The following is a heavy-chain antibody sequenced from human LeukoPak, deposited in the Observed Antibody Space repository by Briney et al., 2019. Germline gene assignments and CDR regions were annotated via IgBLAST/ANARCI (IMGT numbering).Heavy chain of an antibody. D-gene: IGHD3-10*01. J-gene: IGHJ4*02. CDR1: GFTFNNYW. V-gene: IGHV3-74*01. CDR2: IKTDGSIA. Sequence: GGSLRLSCAASGFTFNNYWMSWVRQAPGEGLVWLSLIKTDGSIAAYADSVKGRFTFSRDNAKNTLYLQMDSLRVEDTAVYYCARDYYGSLDYWGQGTLVTVSS. CDR3: ARDYYGSLDY.